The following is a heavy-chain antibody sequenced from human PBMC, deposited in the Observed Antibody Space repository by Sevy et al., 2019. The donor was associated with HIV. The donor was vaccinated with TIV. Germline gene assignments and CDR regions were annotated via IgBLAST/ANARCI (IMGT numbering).Heavy chain of an antibody. V-gene: IGHV3-23*01. J-gene: IGHJ5*02. D-gene: IGHD3-16*01. Sequence: GGSLRLSCAASGFTFDNYAMSWVRQAPEKGLEWVSTISGGADTTYYADSLKGRFTISSDSSKDTLYLQMKSLRVEDTAVYYCARVGGWGVTSLDNWFVPWGQGTLVTVSS. CDR3: ARVGGWGVTSLDNWFVP. CDR2: ISGGADTT. CDR1: GFTFDNYA.